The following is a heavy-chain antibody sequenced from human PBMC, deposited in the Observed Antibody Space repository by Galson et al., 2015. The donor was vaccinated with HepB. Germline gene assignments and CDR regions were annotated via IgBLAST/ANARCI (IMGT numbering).Heavy chain of an antibody. V-gene: IGHV3-15*01. J-gene: IGHJ4*02. CDR3: TTGVAVQLCLADY. CDR1: GFTFSNAW. CDR2: IKSKADGGTT. D-gene: IGHD5-18*01. Sequence: SLRLSCAASGFTFSNAWMSWVRQAPGRGLEWIGRIKSKADGGTTDYAAPVKGRFTISRGDSENTLYLQMNSLKTEDTAVYYCTTGVAVQLCLADYWGQGTLVTVSS.